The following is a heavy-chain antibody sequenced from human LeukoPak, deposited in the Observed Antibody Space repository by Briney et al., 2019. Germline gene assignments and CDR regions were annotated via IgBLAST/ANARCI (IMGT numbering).Heavy chain of an antibody. D-gene: IGHD6-25*01. V-gene: IGHV3-74*01. CDR3: ARLEWGSGGSGSFDY. Sequence: GGSLRLSCAASGXTFSSYWVHWVRQAPGKGLVWVSCIKSDGSTSYADSVKGRFTISRDNAKNTLYLQMNSLRAEDTAVYYCARLEWGSGGSGSFDYWGQGTLVTISS. J-gene: IGHJ4*02. CDR1: GXTFSSYW. CDR2: IKSDGST.